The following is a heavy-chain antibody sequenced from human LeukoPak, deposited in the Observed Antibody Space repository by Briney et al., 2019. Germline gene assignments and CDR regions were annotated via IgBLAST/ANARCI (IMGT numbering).Heavy chain of an antibody. J-gene: IGHJ3*02. CDR2: IYYTGNT. CDR1: GGAISYYY. CDR3: ASYGSGSYYTGDAFDI. Sequence: SETLSLTCTVSGGAISYYYWNWIRQPPGKGLEWIGYIYYTGNTNYNPSLKSRVTISVDTSKNQFSLKLSSVTAADTAVYYCASYGSGSYYTGDAFDIWGQGTMVTVSS. D-gene: IGHD3-10*01. V-gene: IGHV4-59*01.